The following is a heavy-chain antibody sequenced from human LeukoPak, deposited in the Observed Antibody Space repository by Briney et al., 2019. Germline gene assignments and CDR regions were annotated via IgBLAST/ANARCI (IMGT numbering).Heavy chain of an antibody. CDR3: TKGRGI. D-gene: IGHD3-10*01. CDR1: GGSISSGSYD. J-gene: IGHJ4*02. Sequence: SQTLSLTCTVSGGSISSGSYDWYWIRQPAGKGLEWIGHIYTSGTSNYNPSLRSRVTISVGTSKNQFSLKLTSVTAADTAVYYCTKGRGIWGQGTLVTVSS. CDR2: IYTSGTS. V-gene: IGHV4-61*09.